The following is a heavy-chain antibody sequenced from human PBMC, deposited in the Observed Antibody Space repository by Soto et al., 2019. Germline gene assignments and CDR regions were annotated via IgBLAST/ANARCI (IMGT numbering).Heavy chain of an antibody. CDR2: IIPILGIA. CDR1: GYTFTGYY. Sequence: ASVKVSCKASGYTFTGYYMHWVRQAPGQGLEWMGWIIPILGIANYAQKFQGRVTITADKSTSTAYMELSSLRSEDTAVYYCARALLDNIVVVPAAGKDIMDVWGKGTTVTVSS. J-gene: IGHJ6*03. CDR3: ARALLDNIVVVPAAGKDIMDV. D-gene: IGHD2-2*01. V-gene: IGHV1-69*10.